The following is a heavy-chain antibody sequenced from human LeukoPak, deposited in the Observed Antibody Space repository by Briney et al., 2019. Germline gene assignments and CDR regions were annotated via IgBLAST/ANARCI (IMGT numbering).Heavy chain of an antibody. CDR2: ISAYNGNT. Sequence: EASVKVSCKSSGYTFTSYGISWVRQAPGQGLEWMGWISAYNGNTNYAQKLQGRVTMTTDTSTSTAYMELRSLRSDDTAVYYCARERSVRYFDWPRAFDIWGQGTMVTVSS. CDR3: ARERSVRYFDWPRAFDI. V-gene: IGHV1-18*01. J-gene: IGHJ3*02. D-gene: IGHD3-9*01. CDR1: GYTFTSYG.